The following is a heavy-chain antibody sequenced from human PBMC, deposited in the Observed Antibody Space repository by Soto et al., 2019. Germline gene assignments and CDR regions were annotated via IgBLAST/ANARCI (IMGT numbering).Heavy chain of an antibody. CDR3: AKHEGYCSSTTCSNFDH. CDR1: GFTFTSYW. D-gene: IGHD2-2*01. V-gene: IGHV5-51*01. J-gene: IGHJ4*02. CDR2: IYPGDSDT. Sequence: PGESLKISCKASGFTFTSYWIAWVRQMPGKGLEWMGIIYPGDSDTSYSPSFQGQVTISADKSINTAYLQWSSLKASDTAMYYCAKHEGYCSSTTCSNFDHWRQGTLFTVSS.